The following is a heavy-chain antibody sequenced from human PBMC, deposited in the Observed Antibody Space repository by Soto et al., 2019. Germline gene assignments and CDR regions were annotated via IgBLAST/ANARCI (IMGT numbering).Heavy chain of an antibody. CDR3: ARGPGGPDGPGDY. CDR1: GYTFTSYA. D-gene: IGHD2-15*01. Sequence: QVQLVQSGAEVKKPGASVKVSCKASGYTFTSYAMHWVRQAPGQRLEWMGWINAGNGNTKYSQKFQGRVTITSDTSASTAYMELSSLRSEDTAVYYCARGPGGPDGPGDYWGQGTLVPVSS. CDR2: INAGNGNT. V-gene: IGHV1-3*01. J-gene: IGHJ4*02.